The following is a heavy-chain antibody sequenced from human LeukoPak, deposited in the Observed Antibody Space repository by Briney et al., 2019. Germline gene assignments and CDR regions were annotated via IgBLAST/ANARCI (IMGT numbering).Heavy chain of an antibody. V-gene: IGHV3-30*18. J-gene: IGHJ4*02. Sequence: PGRSLRLSCAASGFTFSRYGMHWVRQAPGKGLEWVAVTSSDGSNKYYADSVRGRFTISRDNSKNMLYLQMNSLRAEDTAVYYCAKDRGSGYLDYWGQGTLVTVSS. CDR2: TSSDGSNK. CDR3: AKDRGSGYLDY. D-gene: IGHD6-19*01. CDR1: GFTFSRYG.